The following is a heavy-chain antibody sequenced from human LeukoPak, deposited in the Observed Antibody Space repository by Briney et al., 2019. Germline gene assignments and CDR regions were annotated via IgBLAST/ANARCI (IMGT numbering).Heavy chain of an antibody. CDR3: ARTRYCSGATCHSPELFDS. J-gene: IGHJ4*02. CDR2: FYYSGSI. CDR1: DGSISSYY. D-gene: IGHD2-15*01. Sequence: SETLSLTCTVSDGSISSYYWSWIRQPPGKGLEWIGYFYYSGSIKYNPSLKSRVTISVDTSKNQFSLKLSSVTAADTAVYYRARTRYCSGATCHSPELFDSWGQGTLVTVSS. V-gene: IGHV4-59*08.